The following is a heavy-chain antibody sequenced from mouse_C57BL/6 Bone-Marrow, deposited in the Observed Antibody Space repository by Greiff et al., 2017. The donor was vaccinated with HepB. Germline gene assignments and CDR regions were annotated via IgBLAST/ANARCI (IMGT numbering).Heavy chain of an antibody. CDR2: ISDGGSYT. D-gene: IGHD2-10*01. J-gene: IGHJ3*01. CDR3: ARDLPSSWFAY. V-gene: IGHV5-4*01. CDR1: GFTFSSYA. Sequence: EVNVVESGGGLVKPGGSLKLSCAASGFTFSSYAMSWVRQTPEKRLEWVATISDGGSYTYYPDNVKGRFTISRDNAKNNLYLQMSHLKSEDTAMYYCARDLPSSWFAYWGQGTLVTVSA.